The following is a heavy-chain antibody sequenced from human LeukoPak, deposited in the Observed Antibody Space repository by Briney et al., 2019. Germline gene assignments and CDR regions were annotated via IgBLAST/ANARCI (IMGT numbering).Heavy chain of an antibody. CDR1: GFTFSSYA. CDR2: ISGSGGST. J-gene: IGHJ3*02. V-gene: IGHV3-23*01. CDR3: SKSRIAVAGTLLI. Sequence: GGSLRLSCAASGFTFSSYAMSWVRQAPGKGLEWVSAISGSGGSTYYAASVKGRFTIFRDNSKNTLYLQMNSLRAEDTAVYYCSKSRIAVAGTLLIWGQGTMVTVSS. D-gene: IGHD6-19*01.